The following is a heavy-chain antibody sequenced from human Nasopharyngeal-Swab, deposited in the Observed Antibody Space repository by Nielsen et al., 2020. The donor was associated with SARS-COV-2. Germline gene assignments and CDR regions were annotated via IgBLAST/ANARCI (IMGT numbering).Heavy chain of an antibody. D-gene: IGHD2-21*02. CDR2: ISYDGSNE. CDR1: GFTFSSSG. CDR3: ARDPGDSNFDY. J-gene: IGHJ4*02. Sequence: EGSLRLSCAASGFTFSSSGMDWVRQAPGKGLEWVAVISYDGSNEYYGDSVKGRFTISRDNAKNSLYLQMNSLRAEDTAVYYCARDPGDSNFDYWGQGTLVTVSS. V-gene: IGHV3-30*03.